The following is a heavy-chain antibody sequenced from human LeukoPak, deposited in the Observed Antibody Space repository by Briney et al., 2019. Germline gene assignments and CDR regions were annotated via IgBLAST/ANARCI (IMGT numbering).Heavy chain of an antibody. CDR2: ICYSGST. CDR3: ARFMDNWNDANYYFDY. D-gene: IGHD1-1*01. V-gene: IGHV4-39*07. CDR1: GGSISTSSYY. J-gene: IGHJ4*02. Sequence: SETLSLTCTVSGGSISTSSYYWGWIRQPPGKGLECIGNICYSGSTYYNPSLKSRVTISVDTSKNQFSLKLSSVTAADTAVYYCARFMDNWNDANYYFDYWGQGTLVTVSS.